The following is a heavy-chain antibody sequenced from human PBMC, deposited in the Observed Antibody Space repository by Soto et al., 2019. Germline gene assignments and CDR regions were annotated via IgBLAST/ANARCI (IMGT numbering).Heavy chain of an antibody. CDR3: ARDLGGVYYYGMHV. J-gene: IGHJ6*02. V-gene: IGHV1-69*12. D-gene: IGHD2-8*01. Sequence: QVQLVQSGAEVKKPGSSVKVSCKASGGTFSNYAISWVRQAPGQGLEWMGGIIPIFGTAMYAQKFQGGVTITADESTSTAYMDLSNLRSEDTAVYYCARDLGGVYYYGMHVWGQWTTVTVSS. CDR2: IIPIFGTA. CDR1: GGTFSNYA.